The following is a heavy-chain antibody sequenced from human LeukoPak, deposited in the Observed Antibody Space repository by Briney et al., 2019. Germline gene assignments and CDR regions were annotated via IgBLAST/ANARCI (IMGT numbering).Heavy chain of an antibody. CDR3: ARGGPGVVRYYYYGTDV. CDR2: INPNSGGT. CDR1: GYTFTGYY. V-gene: IGHV1-2*02. Sequence: ASVKVSCKASGYTFTGYYMHWVRQAPGQGLEWMGWINPNSGGTNYAQKFQGRVTMTRDTSISTAYMELSRLRSDDTAVYYCARGGPGVVRYYYYGTDVWGQGTTVTVSS. D-gene: IGHD3-3*01. J-gene: IGHJ6*02.